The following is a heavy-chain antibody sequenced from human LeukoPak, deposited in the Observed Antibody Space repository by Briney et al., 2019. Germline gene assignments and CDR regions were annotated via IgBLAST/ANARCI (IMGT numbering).Heavy chain of an antibody. Sequence: PSETLSLTCTVSGGSISSYYWSWIRQPAGKGLESIGHISTSGSTNYNPSLKSRVTMSVDTSKNQFSLKLSSVTAADTAVYYCARAKDFWSGYYFDYWGQGTLVTVSS. CDR3: ARAKDFWSGYYFDY. J-gene: IGHJ4*02. V-gene: IGHV4-4*07. CDR2: ISTSGST. CDR1: GGSISSYY. D-gene: IGHD3-3*01.